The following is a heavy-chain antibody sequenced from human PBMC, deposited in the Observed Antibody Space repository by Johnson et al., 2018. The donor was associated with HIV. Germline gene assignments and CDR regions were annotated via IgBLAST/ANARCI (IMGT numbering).Heavy chain of an antibody. Sequence: QVLLVESGGGVVQPGGSLRLSCAASGFTFNTYGMDWVRQAPGKGLEWVAFLRYDGNSKYYIDSVKGRFTVSRDNSKNTLYLQMKSLRPEDTAVYYCAKESKWESRTPHAFDMWGQGTMVTVSS. CDR2: LRYDGNSK. J-gene: IGHJ3*02. V-gene: IGHV3-30*02. CDR1: GFTFNTYG. CDR3: AKESKWESRTPHAFDM. D-gene: IGHD1-26*01.